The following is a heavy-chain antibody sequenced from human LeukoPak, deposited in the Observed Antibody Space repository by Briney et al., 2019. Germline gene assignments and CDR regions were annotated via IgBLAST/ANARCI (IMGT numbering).Heavy chain of an antibody. V-gene: IGHV3-9*01. J-gene: IGHJ4*02. D-gene: IGHD3-10*01. CDR3: VFTMVRGVIIRFDY. CDR2: ISWNSGSI. CDR1: GFTFDDYD. Sequence: GGSLRLSCAASGFTFDDYDMHWVRQAPGKGLEWVSGISWNSGSIDYADSVKGRFTISRDNAKNSLYLQMNSLRAEDTAVYYCVFTMVRGVIIRFDYWGQGTLVTVSS.